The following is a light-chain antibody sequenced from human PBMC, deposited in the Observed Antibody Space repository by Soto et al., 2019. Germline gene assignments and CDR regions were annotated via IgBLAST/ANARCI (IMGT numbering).Light chain of an antibody. J-gene: IGKJ3*01. CDR2: AAS. CDR1: QSISSY. CDR3: QQSYSTPPFT. Sequence: DIQMTQSPSSLSASVGDRVTITCRASQSISSYLNWYQQKPGKAPKLLIYAASSLQSGVPSRFSGSGSGTDFALTISSLQPEDFANYYCQQSYSTPPFTFGPGITVDIK. V-gene: IGKV1-39*01.